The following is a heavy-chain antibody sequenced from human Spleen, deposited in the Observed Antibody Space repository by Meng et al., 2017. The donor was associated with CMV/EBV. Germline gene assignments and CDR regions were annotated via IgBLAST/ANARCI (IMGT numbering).Heavy chain of an antibody. J-gene: IGHJ5*02. V-gene: IGHV4-30-4*08. Sequence: CTVSGGSISSGDYYWSWIRQSPGKGLEWIGYIYYTGSTYYNPSLKSRVTISVDTSKKQFSLNLSSVTAADTAVYYCAGMTTEINWFDPWGQGTLVTVSS. CDR3: AGMTTEINWFDP. CDR1: GGSISSGDYY. CDR2: IYYTGST. D-gene: IGHD4-11*01.